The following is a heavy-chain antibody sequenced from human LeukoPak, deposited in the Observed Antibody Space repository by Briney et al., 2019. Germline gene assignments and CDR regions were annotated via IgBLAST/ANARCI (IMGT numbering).Heavy chain of an antibody. D-gene: IGHD2-21*01. CDR1: GFTFSSYW. V-gene: IGHV3-7*01. CDR3: VREGYFVFDF. CDR2: TKKDGSEK. Sequence: GGSLRLSCAASGFTFSSYWMYWVRQAPGKGLEWVANTKKDGSEKYYVDSVKGRFTISRDNAKNSLYLQMNSLRVEDTAVYYCVREGYFVFDFWGQGALVTVSS. J-gene: IGHJ4*02.